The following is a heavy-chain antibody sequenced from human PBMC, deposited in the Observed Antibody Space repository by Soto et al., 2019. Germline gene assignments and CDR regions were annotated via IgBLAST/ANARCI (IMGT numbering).Heavy chain of an antibody. CDR1: GGSFNSGSYY. Sequence: PSGSLSLTSAASGGSFNSGSYYWSWNRQPPGKGLEWIGYIYYSGSTNYNPSLKSRVTISVDTSKNQFSLKLSSVTAADTAVYYCARVTIAVADNTNWFDPWGQGTLVTVSS. D-gene: IGHD6-19*01. V-gene: IGHV4-61*01. J-gene: IGHJ5*02. CDR3: ARVTIAVADNTNWFDP. CDR2: IYYSGST.